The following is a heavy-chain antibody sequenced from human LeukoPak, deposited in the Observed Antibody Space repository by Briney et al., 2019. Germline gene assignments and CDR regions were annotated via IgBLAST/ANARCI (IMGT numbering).Heavy chain of an antibody. CDR1: GFTVSSNY. D-gene: IGHD6-6*01. CDR2: ISSSSSYI. V-gene: IGHV3-21*01. J-gene: IGHJ4*02. Sequence: GGSLRLSCAASGFTVSSNYMSWVRQAPGKGLEWVSFISSSSSYIYYADSVKGRFTISRDNAKNSLYLQMNSLRAEDTAVYYCARGEWSSSPFDYWGQGTLVTVSS. CDR3: ARGEWSSSPFDY.